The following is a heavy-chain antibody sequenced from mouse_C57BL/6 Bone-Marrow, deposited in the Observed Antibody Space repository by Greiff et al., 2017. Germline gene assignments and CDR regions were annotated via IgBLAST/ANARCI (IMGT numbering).Heavy chain of an antibody. D-gene: IGHD2-1*01. J-gene: IGHJ3*01. CDR2: INPDSSTI. V-gene: IGHV4-1*01. CDR1: GIDFSRYW. CDR3: ARASYYCNFAWFAY. Sequence: AASGIDFSRYWMCWVRRALGKGLEWIGEINPDSSTINYAPSLKDKFIISRDNAKNTLYLQMSKVRSEDTALYSCARASYYCNFAWFAYWGQGTLVTVSA.